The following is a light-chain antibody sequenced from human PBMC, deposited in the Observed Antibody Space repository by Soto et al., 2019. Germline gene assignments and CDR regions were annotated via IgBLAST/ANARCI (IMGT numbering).Light chain of an antibody. Sequence: ESVLTQSPGTLYLSPGERATLSCRASESVNSSYLAWYQQKPGQAPRLLMYGASSRVTGIPDRFSGSGSGTDFTLTISRLEPEDSAVYYCQQYGSSPWTFGQGTKVEIK. J-gene: IGKJ1*01. CDR2: GAS. CDR3: QQYGSSPWT. CDR1: ESVNSSY. V-gene: IGKV3-20*01.